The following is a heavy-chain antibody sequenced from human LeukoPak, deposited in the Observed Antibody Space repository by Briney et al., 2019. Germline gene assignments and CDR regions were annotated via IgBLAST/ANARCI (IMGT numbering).Heavy chain of an antibody. CDR1: GYSFSTYW. J-gene: IGHJ3*02. D-gene: IGHD3-22*01. CDR2: IYPGDSDT. CDR3: ARLNHYDSSGDDGFDI. V-gene: IGHV5-51*01. Sequence: GEALKISCKGSGYSFSTYWIAWVRQMPGKGLGWMGIIYPGDSDTKYSPSFEGQVTISADKSISTAYLQWSSLKASDTAMYYCARLNHYDSSGDDGFDIWGRGTMVTVSS.